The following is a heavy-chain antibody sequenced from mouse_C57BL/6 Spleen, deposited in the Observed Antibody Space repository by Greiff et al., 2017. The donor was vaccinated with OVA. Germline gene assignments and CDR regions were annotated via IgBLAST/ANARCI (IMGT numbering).Heavy chain of an antibody. CDR2: IWTGGGT. Sequence: SRHVLVAPSQSLSITCTVSGFSLTSYAISWVRQPPGKGLEWLGVIWTGGGTNYNSALKSRLSISKDNSKSQVFLKMNSLQTDDTARYYCARNHYGSSYEYFDYWGQGTTLTVSS. D-gene: IGHD1-1*01. J-gene: IGHJ2*01. CDR3: ARNHYGSSYEYFDY. V-gene: IGHV2-9-1*01. CDR1: GFSLTSYA.